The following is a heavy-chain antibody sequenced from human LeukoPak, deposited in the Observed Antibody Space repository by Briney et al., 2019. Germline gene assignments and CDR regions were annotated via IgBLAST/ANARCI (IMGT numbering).Heavy chain of an antibody. Sequence: ASVKVSCKASGYTFTSYDINWVRQATGQGLEWMGWMNPISGNTGHAQKFQGRVTMTRDTSIRTAYMELSSLSSEDTAVYYCARKFLGSRGYYFDYWGQGTLVTVSS. CDR3: ARKFLGSRGYYFDY. J-gene: IGHJ4*02. V-gene: IGHV1-8*01. CDR2: MNPISGNT. D-gene: IGHD3-10*01. CDR1: GYTFTSYD.